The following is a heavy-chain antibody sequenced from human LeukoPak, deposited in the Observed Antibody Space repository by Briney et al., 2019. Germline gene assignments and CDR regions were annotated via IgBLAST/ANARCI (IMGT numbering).Heavy chain of an antibody. Sequence: GASVKVSCKASGYTFTSYYMHWVRQAPGQGLEWMGIINPSGGSTSYAQKFQGRVTMTRDMSTSTVYMELSSLRSEDAAVYYCAREHGYQTFDYWGQGTLVTVSS. CDR1: GYTFTSYY. CDR2: INPSGGST. CDR3: AREHGYQTFDY. J-gene: IGHJ4*02. V-gene: IGHV1-46*01. D-gene: IGHD3-22*01.